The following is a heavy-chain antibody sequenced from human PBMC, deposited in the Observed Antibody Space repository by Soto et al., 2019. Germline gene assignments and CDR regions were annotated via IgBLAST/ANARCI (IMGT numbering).Heavy chain of an antibody. Sequence: AVTLSLTCTCYGLYISSYYLIWIRQPPGKGLEWIGLIHYSGSTSYNLSLKSRVTISLDTSKNQFSLKLSSVTAADTAMYYCARTYRNWFDPWGQGTLVTVSS. CDR1: GLYISSYY. CDR3: ARTYRNWFDP. V-gene: IGHV4-59*01. D-gene: IGHD2-2*01. J-gene: IGHJ5*02. CDR2: IHYSGST.